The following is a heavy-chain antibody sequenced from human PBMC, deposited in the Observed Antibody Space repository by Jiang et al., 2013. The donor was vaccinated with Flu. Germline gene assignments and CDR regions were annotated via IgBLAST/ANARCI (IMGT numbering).Heavy chain of an antibody. V-gene: IGHV4-59*01. CDR3: ARDRGYYDILTGYPYYYYYGMDV. D-gene: IGHD3-9*01. J-gene: IGHJ6*02. Sequence: GLVKPSETLSLTCTVSGGSISSYYWSWIRQPPGKGLEWIGYIYYSGSTNYNPSLKSRVTISVDTSKNQFSLKLSSVTAADTAVYYCARDRGYYDILTGYPYYYYYGMDVWGQGP. CDR2: IYYSGST. CDR1: GGSISSYY.